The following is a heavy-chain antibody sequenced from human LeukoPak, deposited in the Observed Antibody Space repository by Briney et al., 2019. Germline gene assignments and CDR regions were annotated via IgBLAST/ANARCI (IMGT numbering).Heavy chain of an antibody. D-gene: IGHD2-8*02. CDR2: ISSTSAYT. Sequence: GGSLRLSCAAPGFPFTSGFTFSDYYMSWIRQAPGRGLEWVSYISSTSAYTSYADSVKGRFTISRDNANNSLFLQMNGLRAEDTAIYYCARGGTGAFDYWGQGTLVTVSS. CDR1: GFTFSDYY. J-gene: IGHJ4*02. V-gene: IGHV3-11*06. CDR3: ARGGTGAFDY.